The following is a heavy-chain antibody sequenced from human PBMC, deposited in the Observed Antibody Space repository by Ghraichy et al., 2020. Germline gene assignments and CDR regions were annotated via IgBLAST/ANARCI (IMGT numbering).Heavy chain of an antibody. J-gene: IGHJ3*02. CDR2: ISWNSGSI. Sequence: SLNISCAASGFTFDDYAMHWVRQAPGKGLEWVSGISWNSGSIGYADSVKGRFTISRDNAKNSLYLQMNSLRAEDTALYYCAKDIKLEWLFGAFDIWGQGTMVTVSS. CDR3: AKDIKLEWLFGAFDI. CDR1: GFTFDDYA. D-gene: IGHD3-3*01. V-gene: IGHV3-9*01.